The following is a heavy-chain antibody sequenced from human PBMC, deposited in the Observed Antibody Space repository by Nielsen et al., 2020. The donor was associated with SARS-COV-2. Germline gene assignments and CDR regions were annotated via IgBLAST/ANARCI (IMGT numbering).Heavy chain of an antibody. CDR3: ARGPYCGGDCYSFSDV. J-gene: IGHJ6*02. Sequence: SVKVSCKASGGTFSSYAISWVRQAPGQGLEWMGGIIPMFGTVNYAQKFQGRVTITADESTSTAYMELNSLRSEDTAVYYCARGPYCGGDCYSFSDVWGQGTTVTVSS. CDR1: GGTFSSYA. CDR2: IIPMFGTV. D-gene: IGHD2-21*02. V-gene: IGHV1-69*13.